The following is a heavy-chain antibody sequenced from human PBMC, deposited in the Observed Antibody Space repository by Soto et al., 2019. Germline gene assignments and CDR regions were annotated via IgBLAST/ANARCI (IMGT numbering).Heavy chain of an antibody. CDR2: MSYSGST. D-gene: IGHD6-6*01. V-gene: IGHV4-31*03. CDR1: NGSINRGGYY. J-gene: IGHJ5*02. CDR3: ARARVISSRNWFDP. Sequence: SETLSLTCTISNGSINRGGYYWSWIRQHPGKGLEWVGYMSYSGSTYYSPSLKSRVTISVDTSKTQLSLKLSSVTAADTAIYFRARARVISSRNWFDPWGQGTLVTVSS.